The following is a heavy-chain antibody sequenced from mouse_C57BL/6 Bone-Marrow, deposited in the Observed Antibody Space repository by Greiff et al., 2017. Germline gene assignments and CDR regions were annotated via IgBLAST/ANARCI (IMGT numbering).Heavy chain of an antibody. CDR2: ISNGGGST. D-gene: IGHD2-5*01. CDR3: ARHYSNYRYAMDY. Sequence: EVMLVESGGGLVQPGGSLKLSCAASGFTFSDYYMYWVRQTPEKRLEWVAYISNGGGSTYYPDTVKGRFTISRDNAKNTLYLQMSRLKSEDTAMYYCARHYSNYRYAMDYWGQGTSVTVSS. V-gene: IGHV5-12*01. CDR1: GFTFSDYY. J-gene: IGHJ4*01.